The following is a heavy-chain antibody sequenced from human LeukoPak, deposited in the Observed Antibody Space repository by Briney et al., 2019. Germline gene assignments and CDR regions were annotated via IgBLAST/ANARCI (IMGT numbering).Heavy chain of an antibody. CDR3: AFRGNSGYFY. CDR1: GFTFSNYA. V-gene: IGHV3-23*01. J-gene: IGHJ4*02. D-gene: IGHD5-12*01. Sequence: GGSLRLSCAASGFTFSNYAMNWVRQAPGKGLEGVSVISGSGGSTSGDSTHYADSVKGRFTISRDNSKKTLWLQMNSLRAEDTAVYYCAFRGNSGYFYWGQGTLATVSS. CDR2: ISGSGGSTSGDST.